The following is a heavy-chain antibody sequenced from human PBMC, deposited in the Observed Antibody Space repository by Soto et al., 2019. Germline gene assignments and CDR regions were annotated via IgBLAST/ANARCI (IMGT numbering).Heavy chain of an antibody. CDR3: ARSRSREWLAFDY. CDR2: IIPIFGTA. V-gene: IGHV1-69*06. CDR1: GGTFSSYA. J-gene: IGHJ4*02. Sequence: ASVKVSCKASGGTFSSYAISWVRQAPGQGLEWMGGIIPIFGTANYAQKFQGRVTITADKSTSTAYMELSSLRSEDTAVYYCARSRSREWLAFDYWGQGTLVTVSS. D-gene: IGHD3-3*01.